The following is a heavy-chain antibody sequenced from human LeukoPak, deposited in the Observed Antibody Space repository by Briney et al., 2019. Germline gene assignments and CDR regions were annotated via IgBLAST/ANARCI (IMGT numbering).Heavy chain of an antibody. CDR2: IRYDGSNK. J-gene: IGHJ4*02. D-gene: IGHD3-22*01. CDR3: ATSSGYYAPFDY. CDR1: GFTFSSYG. Sequence: GGSLRLSCAASGFTFSSYGMHWVRQAPGKGLEGVAFIRYDGSNKYYADSVKGRFTISRDNSKNTLYLQTNSLRAEDTAVYYCATSSGYYAPFDYWGQGTLVTVSS. V-gene: IGHV3-30*02.